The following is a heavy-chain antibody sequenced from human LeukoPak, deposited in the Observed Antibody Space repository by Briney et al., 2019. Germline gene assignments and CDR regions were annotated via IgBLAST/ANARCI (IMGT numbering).Heavy chain of an antibody. D-gene: IGHD2-2*01. Sequence: GWSLTLSCAASGFTFSSYGMSWVRQAPGKGLEWVSSISGSGVSTYYADSVKGRFTISRDNSKNTVYLQMNSLRAEDTAVYYCARGLVVVPAARFDPWGQGTLVTVSS. V-gene: IGHV3-23*01. J-gene: IGHJ5*02. CDR2: ISGSGVST. CDR3: ARGLVVVPAARFDP. CDR1: GFTFSSYG.